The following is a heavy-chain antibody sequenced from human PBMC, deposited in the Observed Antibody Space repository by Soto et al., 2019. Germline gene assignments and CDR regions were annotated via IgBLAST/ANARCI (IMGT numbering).Heavy chain of an antibody. J-gene: IGHJ6*02. Sequence: QVQLVQSGAEVKKPGSSVKVSCKASGGTFSSYAISWVRQAPGQGLEWMGGIIPIFGTANYAQKFQGRVTITADESTSTAYMELSRLRSEDTAVYYCARGGGIVLVPAALADGMDVWGQGTTVTVSS. D-gene: IGHD2-2*01. CDR1: GGTFSSYA. CDR2: IIPIFGTA. V-gene: IGHV1-69*12. CDR3: ARGGGIVLVPAALADGMDV.